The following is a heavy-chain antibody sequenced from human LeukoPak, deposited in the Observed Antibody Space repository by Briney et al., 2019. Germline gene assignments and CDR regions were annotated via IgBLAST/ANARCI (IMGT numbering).Heavy chain of an antibody. CDR1: GYTFTSYD. CDR2: MNPNSGNT. V-gene: IGHV1-8*03. Sequence: ASVKVSCKASGYTFTSYDINWVRQATEQGLEWMGWMNPNSGNTGYAQKFQGRVTITRNTSISTAYMELSSLRSEDTAVYYCARGRKYQLLLLTYWGQGTLVTVSS. D-gene: IGHD2-2*01. CDR3: ARGRKYQLLLLTY. J-gene: IGHJ4*02.